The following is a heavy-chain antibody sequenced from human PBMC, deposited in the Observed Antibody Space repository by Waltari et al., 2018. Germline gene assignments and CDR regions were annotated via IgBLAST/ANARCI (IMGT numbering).Heavy chain of an antibody. V-gene: IGHV3-30*18. D-gene: IGHD2-21*02. CDR2: TSNDGTNK. CDR1: GFTFNSYG. CDR3: ANGLCGSDCYLLFH. J-gene: IGHJ4*02. Sequence: QVQLVESGGGVVQPGRSLRRHCAASGFTFNSYGMHWIRRAPGKGLEWVAVTSNDGTNKHYADSVRGRFTISRDNSKNTVYLQMNSLRTEDTAVYYCANGLCGSDCYLLFHWGQGTLVTVSS.